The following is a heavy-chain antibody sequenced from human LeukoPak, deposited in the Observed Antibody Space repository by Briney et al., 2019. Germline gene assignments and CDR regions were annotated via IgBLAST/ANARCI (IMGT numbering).Heavy chain of an antibody. Sequence: SETLSLICTVSGGSIISYYTSWMRQPPGKGLEWIGYIYYSGSTNYNPSTKSRDTISVDTSKNQFSLKLSSVTAADTAVHYCARVSTSPHYYEYIDLERKGNRVTVSS. J-gene: IGHJ6*03. CDR2: IYYSGST. D-gene: IGHD2-2*01. CDR1: GGSIISYY. CDR3: ARVSTSPHYYEYIDL. V-gene: IGHV4-59*01.